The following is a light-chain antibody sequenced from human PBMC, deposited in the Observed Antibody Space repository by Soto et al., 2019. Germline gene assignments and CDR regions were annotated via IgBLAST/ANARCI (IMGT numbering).Light chain of an antibody. V-gene: IGKV3-20*01. CDR1: QSVSSSY. J-gene: IGKJ2*01. CDR3: QQYGSSPYT. CDR2: GAS. Sequence: EIVLTQSPGTLSLSPGERATLSCRASQSVSSSYLAWSQQKPGQAPILLIYGASSRATGIPDRFSGSGSGTDFTLTISRLEPEDFAVYYCQQYGSSPYTFGRGTKQEIK.